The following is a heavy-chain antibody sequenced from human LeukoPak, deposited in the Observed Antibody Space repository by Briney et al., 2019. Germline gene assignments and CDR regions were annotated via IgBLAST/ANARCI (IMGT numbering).Heavy chain of an antibody. D-gene: IGHD2-15*01. CDR1: GFTFSSYS. CDR3: ARGGGGASRGDPEYFQH. J-gene: IGHJ1*01. V-gene: IGHV3-21*01. CDR2: ISSSSSYI. Sequence: GGSLRLSCAASGFTFSSYSMNWVRQAPGKGLEWVSSISSSSSYIYYADSVKGRLTISRDNAKNSLYLQMNSLRAEDTAVYYCARGGGGASRGDPEYFQHWGQGTLVTVSS.